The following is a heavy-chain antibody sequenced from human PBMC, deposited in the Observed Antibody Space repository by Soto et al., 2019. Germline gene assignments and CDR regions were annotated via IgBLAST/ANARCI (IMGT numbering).Heavy chain of an antibody. CDR3: ARRKERSGPHYFDY. CDR1: GYTFTTYD. V-gene: IGHV1-8*01. Sequence: ASVKVSCKASGYTFTTYDISWVRQATGQGLEWMGWMNPYSGNTGYAQKFQGRVTVTRNTSISAVYMELSGLRPDDTAVYYCARRKERSGPHYFDYWGQGSQVTVSS. D-gene: IGHD6-25*01. J-gene: IGHJ4*02. CDR2: MNPYSGNT.